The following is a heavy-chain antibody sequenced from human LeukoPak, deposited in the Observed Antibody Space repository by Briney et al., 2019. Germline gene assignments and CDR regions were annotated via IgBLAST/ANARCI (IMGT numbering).Heavy chain of an antibody. J-gene: IGHJ4*02. D-gene: IGHD1-26*01. CDR1: GYTFIDYN. Sequence: ASVKVSCKASGYTFIDYNIHWVRQATGQGLEWMGWMNPNSGNTGYAQKFQGRVTMTRNTSISTAYMELSSLRSEDTAVYYCARDVGATSFDYWGQGTLVTVSS. V-gene: IGHV1-8*02. CDR3: ARDVGATSFDY. CDR2: MNPNSGNT.